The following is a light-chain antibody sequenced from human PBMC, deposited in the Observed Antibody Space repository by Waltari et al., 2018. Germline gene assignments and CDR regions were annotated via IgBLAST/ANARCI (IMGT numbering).Light chain of an antibody. Sequence: ELVLTQSLSTLSLPPGARAPLPCSASQSITSSYLAWYQQKAGQAPRLLFYAASSRATGIPDRFSGSGSGTDFTLTISRLEPEDFAVYYCQQYESSPLTFGGGTRVEIK. J-gene: IGKJ4*01. CDR2: AAS. CDR1: QSITSSY. CDR3: QQYESSPLT. V-gene: IGKV3-20*01.